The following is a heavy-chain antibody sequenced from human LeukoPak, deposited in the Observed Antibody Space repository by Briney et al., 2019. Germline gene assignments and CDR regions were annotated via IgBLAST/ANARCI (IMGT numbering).Heavy chain of an antibody. CDR3: AELGITMIGGV. V-gene: IGHV3-21*01. J-gene: IGHJ6*04. CDR2: ISSSSSYI. D-gene: IGHD3-10*02. CDR1: GFTLSNYS. Sequence: PGGSLRLSCAVSGFTLSNYSMNWVRQAPGKGLEWVSYISSSSSYIYYADSVKGRFTISRDNAKNSLYLQMNSLRAEDTAVYYCAELGITMIGGVWGKGTTVTISS.